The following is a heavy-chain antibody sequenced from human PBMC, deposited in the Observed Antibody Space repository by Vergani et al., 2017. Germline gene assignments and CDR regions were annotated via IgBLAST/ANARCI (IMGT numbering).Heavy chain of an antibody. CDR2: VSFRGDT. V-gene: IGHV4-59*02. CDR1: GASVNSYY. D-gene: IGHD2/OR15-2a*01. Sequence: QLQLQESGPGLVKPSETLSLTCTVSGASVNSYYWSWIRQPPGKGLEWMGYVSFRGDTLYDPSVKGRMTISLNTSSNQFSLYLTSVTAADTAVYYCARDGDVLSLDIWGQGTTVTVSS. J-gene: IGHJ6*02. CDR3: ARDGDVLSLDI.